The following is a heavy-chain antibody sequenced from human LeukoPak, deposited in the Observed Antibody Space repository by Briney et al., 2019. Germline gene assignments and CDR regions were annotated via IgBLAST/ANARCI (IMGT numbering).Heavy chain of an antibody. V-gene: IGHV4-59*01. D-gene: IGHD1-14*01. CDR1: GGSISSYY. CDR2: IYYSGST. J-gene: IGHJ6*03. Sequence: SETLSLTCTVSGGSISSYYWSWIRQPPGKGLEWIGYIYYSGSTNCNPSLKSRVTISVDTSKNQFSLKLSSVTAADTAVYYCARGTHDLHITPHYYYYYYMDVWGKGTTVTVSS. CDR3: ARGTHDLHITPHYYYYYYMDV.